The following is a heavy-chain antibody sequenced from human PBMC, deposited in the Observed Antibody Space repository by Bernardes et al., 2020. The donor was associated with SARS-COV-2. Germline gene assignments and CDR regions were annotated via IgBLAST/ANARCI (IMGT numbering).Heavy chain of an antibody. Sequence: VGSLRLSCVASRFTFNTYAMAWVRQAPGKGLEWVAVISGNGGSTNYADSVKGRFTISKDKSKSTLYLEMDGLRVEDTAKYYCAKSRGYSGWAAFDLWGQGTMVTVSS. J-gene: IGHJ3*01. V-gene: IGHV3-23*01. CDR1: RFTFNTYA. CDR2: ISGNGGST. D-gene: IGHD5-12*01. CDR3: AKSRGYSGWAAFDL.